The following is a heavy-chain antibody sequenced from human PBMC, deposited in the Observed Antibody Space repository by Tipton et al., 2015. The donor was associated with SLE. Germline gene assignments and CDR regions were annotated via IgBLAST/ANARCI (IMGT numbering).Heavy chain of an antibody. CDR1: GGSITSGGYY. V-gene: IGHV4-31*03. J-gene: IGHJ3*02. CDR2: IYYSGST. CDR3: ARGVPLTHDAFDI. Sequence: LRLSCTVSGGSITSGGYYWSWIRQHPGKGLEWIGYIYYSGSTYYNPSLKSRVTISVDTSKNQFSLKLSSVTAADTAVYYCARGVPLTHDAFDIWGQGTMVTVSS.